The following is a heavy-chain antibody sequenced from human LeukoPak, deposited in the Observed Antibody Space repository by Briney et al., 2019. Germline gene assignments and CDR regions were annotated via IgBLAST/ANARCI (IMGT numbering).Heavy chain of an antibody. Sequence: SETLSLTRTVSRGSISSYYWSGIRQPAGKGLEWIGRIYTSVSTHYNPSLKRRVTMSVDTSKNRFSLKLRVVTAADTAVYYCARGGGGYDYVWGSYKPPHWFDPWRQGTLVTVSS. D-gene: IGHD3-16*01. V-gene: IGHV4-4*07. CDR1: RGSISSYY. J-gene: IGHJ5*02. CDR3: ARGGGGYDYVWGSYKPPHWFDP. CDR2: IYTSVST.